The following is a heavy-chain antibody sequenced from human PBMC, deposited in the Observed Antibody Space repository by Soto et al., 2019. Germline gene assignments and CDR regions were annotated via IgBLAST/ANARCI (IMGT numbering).Heavy chain of an antibody. CDR3: ARDARGTRGFDEMDT. D-gene: IGHD3-9*01. CDR2: INPNSGDT. J-gene: IGHJ6*02. V-gene: IGHV1-2*02. CDR1: GYIFTGYH. Sequence: ASVKVSCKASGYIFTGYHIHWVRQAPGRGLELMGWINPNSGDTEYAQNFQGRVTMTRXXXXXXVXMXMXXXXSDXTAVYDCARDARGTRGFDEMDTWCQGTTVTVSS.